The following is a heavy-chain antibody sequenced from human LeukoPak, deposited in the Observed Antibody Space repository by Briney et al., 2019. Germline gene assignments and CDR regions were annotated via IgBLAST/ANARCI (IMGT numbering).Heavy chain of an antibody. CDR1: GFTFSSYS. CDR3: ARSLTPLPTWFGELSY. J-gene: IGHJ4*02. D-gene: IGHD3-10*01. Sequence: GGSLTLSCAASGFTFSSYSMNWVRQAPGKGLEWVSSISSSSSYIYYADSVKGRFTITRDNAKNSLYLQMNSLRAEDTAVYYCARSLTPLPTWFGELSYWGQGTLVTVSS. V-gene: IGHV3-21*01. CDR2: ISSSSSYI.